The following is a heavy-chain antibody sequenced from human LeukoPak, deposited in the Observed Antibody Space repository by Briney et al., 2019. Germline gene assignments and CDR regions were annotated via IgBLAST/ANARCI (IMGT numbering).Heavy chain of an antibody. CDR3: ARRGYSGYDYDY. D-gene: IGHD5-12*01. V-gene: IGHV5-51*01. J-gene: IGHJ4*02. Sequence: GESLKISCKGPGYSFTSYWIGWVRQMPGKGLEGMGIIYPSDSDTRYSPSFQGQVTISAYQSISTTYLHWSSLTASDPDMYYCARRGYSGYDYDYWGQGKLVTVSS. CDR2: IYPSDSDT. CDR1: GYSFTSYW.